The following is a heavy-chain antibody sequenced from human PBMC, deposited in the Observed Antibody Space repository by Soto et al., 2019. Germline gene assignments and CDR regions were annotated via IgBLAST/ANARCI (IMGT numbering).Heavy chain of an antibody. CDR1: GFRFGNYW. CDR2: IKYDESEK. D-gene: IGHD3-3*01. V-gene: IGHV3-7*01. CDR3: ARYLISGPSDF. J-gene: IGHJ4*02. Sequence: EVQLVESGGGLVQPGGSLRLSCAASGFRFGNYWMSWVRQAPGKGLEWVAIIKYDESEKYYGDSVKGRFTISRDNAKNSLYLHMNSLRADDTAMYFCARYLISGPSDFWGQGTLVSVS.